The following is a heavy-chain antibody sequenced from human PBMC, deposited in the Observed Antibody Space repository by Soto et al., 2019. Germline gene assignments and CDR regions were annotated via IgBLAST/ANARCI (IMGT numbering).Heavy chain of an antibody. CDR3: ARDRYYGSGTYYRGNFDY. J-gene: IGHJ4*02. CDR2: ISGYDGNR. Sequence: QVQLVQSGAEVKKPGASVKVSCKASGYTFTNYGVTWVRKAPGQGREWIGWISGYDGNRNYAQNFQGRVTMTTDTSTSTAYMDLRSLRFDDTAMYYCARDRYYGSGTYYRGNFDYWGQGTLVSVSS. D-gene: IGHD3-10*01. V-gene: IGHV1-18*01. CDR1: GYTFTNYG.